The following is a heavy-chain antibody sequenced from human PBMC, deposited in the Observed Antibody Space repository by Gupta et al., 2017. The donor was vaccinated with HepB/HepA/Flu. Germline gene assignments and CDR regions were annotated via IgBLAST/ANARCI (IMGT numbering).Heavy chain of an antibody. J-gene: IGHJ4*02. CDR3: AKKFSSAWYLDY. Sequence: GRFTISRDDAKNTVYLQMNSLRAEDTAVYYCAKKFSSAWYLDYWGQGIPVTVSS. D-gene: IGHD6-13*01. V-gene: IGHV3-33*06.